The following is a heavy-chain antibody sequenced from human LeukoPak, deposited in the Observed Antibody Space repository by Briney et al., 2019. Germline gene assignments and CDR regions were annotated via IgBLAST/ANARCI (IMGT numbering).Heavy chain of an antibody. V-gene: IGHV4-30-2*01. CDR2: IYHSGST. J-gene: IGHJ5*02. D-gene: IGHD6-25*01. CDR3: ACTPGAARFDP. Sequence: SETLSLTCAVSGGSISSGGYSWSWIRQPPGKGLEWIGYIYHSGSTYYNPSLKSRVTISVDRSKNQFSLKLSSVTAADTAVYYCACTPGAARFDPWGQGTLVTVSS. CDR1: GGSISSGGYS.